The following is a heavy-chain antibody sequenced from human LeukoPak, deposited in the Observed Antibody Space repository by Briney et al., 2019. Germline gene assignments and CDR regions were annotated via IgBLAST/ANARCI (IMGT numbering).Heavy chain of an antibody. CDR3: ARGSRDGYNWVNFDY. Sequence: SETLSLTCTVSGGSISSYYWSWIRQPAGKGREWIGRIYTSGSTNYNPSLKSRVTISVDKSKNQFSLKLSSVTAADTAVYYCARGSRDGYNWVNFDYWGQGTLVTVSS. CDR1: GGSISSYY. J-gene: IGHJ4*02. D-gene: IGHD5-24*01. CDR2: IYTSGST. V-gene: IGHV4-4*07.